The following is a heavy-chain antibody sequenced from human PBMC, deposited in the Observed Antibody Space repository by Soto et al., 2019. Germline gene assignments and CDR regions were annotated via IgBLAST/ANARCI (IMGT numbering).Heavy chain of an antibody. CDR1: GYNFAGYW. D-gene: IGHD3-3*01. CDR2: IHPSDHDP. Sequence: PGGSLKTPCKGSGYNFAGYWIAWMRQMLGKGLEWMGNIHPSDHDPRYRPSFQAQVTFSADKSISSAYLRWSSLRASDTGMYYCARGGVSTRTFDSWGQGTPVTVGS. CDR3: ARGGVSTRTFDS. V-gene: IGHV5-51*01. J-gene: IGHJ4*02.